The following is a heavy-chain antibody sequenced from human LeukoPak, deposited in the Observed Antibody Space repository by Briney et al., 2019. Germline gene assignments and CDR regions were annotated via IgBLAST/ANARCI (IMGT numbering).Heavy chain of an antibody. J-gene: IGHJ6*03. Sequence: SETLSLPCTVSGVSINGHYWSWIRQPPGKGLEWKGLLYVNEGSSYKSTLESRVTMPVETSKNQVCLKLNFVTAAGTAVYYWAKVLQNYYHLDVCGEGTTVTVCS. CDR2: LYVNEGS. D-gene: IGHD3-3*01. V-gene: IGHV4-59*11. CDR1: GVSINGHY. CDR3: AKVLQNYYHLDV.